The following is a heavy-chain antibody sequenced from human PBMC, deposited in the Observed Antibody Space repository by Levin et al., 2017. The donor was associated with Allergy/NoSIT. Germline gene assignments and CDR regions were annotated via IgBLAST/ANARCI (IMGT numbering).Heavy chain of an antibody. D-gene: IGHD2-8*01. CDR3: ARCDTDEMVYAVED. J-gene: IGHJ4*02. CDR1: GGSFSDYY. V-gene: IGHV4-34*01. CDR2: ISHSGST. Sequence: SETLSLTCAVYGGSFSDYYWTWIRQPPGKGLEWIGEISHSGSTNYNPSLNSRVTISVDTSKNQFSLKVTSVPAADTAVYYCARCDTDEMVYAVEDWGQGTLVTVSS.